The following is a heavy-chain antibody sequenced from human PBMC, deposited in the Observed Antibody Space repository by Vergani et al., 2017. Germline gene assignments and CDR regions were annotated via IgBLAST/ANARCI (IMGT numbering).Heavy chain of an antibody. V-gene: IGHV3-48*01. Sequence: EVQLVESGGGLVQPGGFLRLFCAASGFTFSSYSMKWVRQAPGKGLEWVSYISSSSSTKYYADYVKGRFTISRDNAKNSLYLQMNSLRAEDTAVYYCARGVDIVVVPAAIPGWFDLWGQGTLVTVSS. D-gene: IGHD2-2*02. J-gene: IGHJ5*02. CDR3: ARGVDIVVVPAAIPGWFDL. CDR2: ISSSSSTK. CDR1: GFTFSSYS.